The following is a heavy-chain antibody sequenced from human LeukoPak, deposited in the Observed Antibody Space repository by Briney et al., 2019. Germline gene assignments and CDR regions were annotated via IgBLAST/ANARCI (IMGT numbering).Heavy chain of an antibody. CDR3: TTSSAYDHLFDY. D-gene: IGHD5-12*01. CDR2: IKSKTDGETT. Sequence: GGSLRLSCAVTGFTFSNPWMSWVRQAPGKGLEWVGRIKSKTDGETTDYAAPVKGRFTISRDDSKSTLYLQMNSLKTEDTALYYCTTSSAYDHLFDYWGQGTLVTVSS. J-gene: IGHJ4*02. V-gene: IGHV3-15*01. CDR1: GFTFSNPW.